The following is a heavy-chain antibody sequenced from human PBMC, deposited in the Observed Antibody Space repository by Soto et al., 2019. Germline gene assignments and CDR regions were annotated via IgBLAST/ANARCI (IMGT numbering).Heavy chain of an antibody. CDR2: VGIGGDV. Sequence: GGSLRLSCAASGFTFSAYAMTWVRQAPGEGLEWVSAVGIGGDVYYADSVKGRFTISRDNSRDTVFLQMNSLRVEDTAVYFCAKTTGYYHFWSQGTLVTVSS. V-gene: IGHV3-23*01. CDR1: GFTFSAYA. J-gene: IGHJ4*02. CDR3: AKTTGYYHF. D-gene: IGHD3-3*01.